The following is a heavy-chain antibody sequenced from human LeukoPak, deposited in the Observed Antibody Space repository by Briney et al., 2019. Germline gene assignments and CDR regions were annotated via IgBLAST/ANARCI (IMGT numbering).Heavy chain of an antibody. CDR3: ARGLWFGELFPSPFDY. CDR1: GFTVSSNY. J-gene: IGHJ4*02. V-gene: IGHV3-53*01. CDR2: IYSGGST. D-gene: IGHD3-10*01. Sequence: GGSLRLSCAASGFTVSSNYMSWVRQAPGKGLAWVSVIYSGGSTYYADSVKGRFTISRDNSKNTLYLQMNSLRAEDTAVYYCARGLWFGELFPSPFDYWGQGTLVTVSS.